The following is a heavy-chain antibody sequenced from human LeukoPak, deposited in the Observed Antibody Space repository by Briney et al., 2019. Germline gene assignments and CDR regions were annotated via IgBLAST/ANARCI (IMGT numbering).Heavy chain of an antibody. J-gene: IGHJ5*02. V-gene: IGHV4-38-2*02. CDR1: GGSISNYY. CDR3: ARHGGVTQGADWFDP. CDR2: IYHSGST. Sequence: SETLSLTCTVSGGSISNYYWGWIRQPPGKGLEWIGSIYHSGSTYYNPSLKSRVTISVDTSKNQFSLKLSSVTAADTAVYYCARHGGVTQGADWFDPWGQGTLVTVSS. D-gene: IGHD4-23*01.